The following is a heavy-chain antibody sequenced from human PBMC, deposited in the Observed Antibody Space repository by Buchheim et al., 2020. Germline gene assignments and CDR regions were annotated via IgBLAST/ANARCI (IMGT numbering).Heavy chain of an antibody. J-gene: IGHJ1*01. D-gene: IGHD2-15*01. CDR2: IGVNGVST. V-gene: IGHV3-23*01. CDR3: AQDRGCNTGGSCYIH. CDR1: GFSLYDYA. Sequence: DVQLLESGGGLVQPGGSRRLSCATSGFSLYDYAMNWVRQAPGKGLEWVSAIGVNGVSTYYADSVRGRFTVSRDTSQTPGYLQMNSLTAGDTAIYYCAQDRGCNTGGSCYIHWGQGTL.